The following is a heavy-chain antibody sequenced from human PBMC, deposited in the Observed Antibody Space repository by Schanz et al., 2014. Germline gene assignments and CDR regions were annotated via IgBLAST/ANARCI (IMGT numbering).Heavy chain of an antibody. Sequence: EVQLLESGGGLVQPGGSLRLSCIGSGFTFRSYALGWVRQAPGKGLEWVSLVSASGGGPFYADSVKGRFTISRDNSKNTLYLQMNSLRAEDTAVYYCAKDQGSYGSGSYSYFDYWGQGTLVTVSS. V-gene: IGHV3-23*01. CDR1: GFTFRSYA. CDR3: AKDQGSYGSGSYSYFDY. D-gene: IGHD3-10*01. CDR2: VSASGGGP. J-gene: IGHJ4*02.